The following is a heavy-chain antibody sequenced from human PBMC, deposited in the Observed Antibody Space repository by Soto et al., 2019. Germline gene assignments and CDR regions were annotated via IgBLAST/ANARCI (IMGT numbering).Heavy chain of an antibody. CDR3: ARDQKDYDYVWGSYRYTANNWFDP. CDR2: ISSSSSYI. V-gene: IGHV3-21*01. J-gene: IGHJ5*02. Sequence: GGSLRLSCAASGFTFSSYSMNWVRQAPGKGLEWVSSISSSSSYIYYADSVKGRFTISRDNAKNSLYLQMNSLRAEDTAVYYCARDQKDYDYVWGSYRYTANNWFDPWGQGTLVTV. CDR1: GFTFSSYS. D-gene: IGHD3-16*02.